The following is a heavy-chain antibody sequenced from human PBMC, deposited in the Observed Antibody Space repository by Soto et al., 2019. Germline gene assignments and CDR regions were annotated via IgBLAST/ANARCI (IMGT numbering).Heavy chain of an antibody. CDR3: AKCPYDSSGYYNFDY. D-gene: IGHD3-22*01. CDR1: GSTFDHYA. Sequence: EVQLVESGGGLVQPGRSLRLSCAASGSTFDHYAMHCVRQAPGKGLEWVSGISWNSAATGYADAVRGRFSISRDNTKSSLYLQKNSLRGEDTALYYCAKCPYDSSGYYNFDYWGQGTLVTVSS. CDR2: ISWNSAAT. J-gene: IGHJ4*02. V-gene: IGHV3-9*01.